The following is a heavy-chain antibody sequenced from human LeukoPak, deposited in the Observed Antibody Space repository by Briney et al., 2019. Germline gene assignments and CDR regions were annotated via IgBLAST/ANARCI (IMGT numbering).Heavy chain of an antibody. D-gene: IGHD3-16*01. J-gene: IGHJ5*02. Sequence: SETLSLTCTVSGGSISTYYWSWIRQPPGKGLEWIGEINHSGSTNYNPSLKSRVTISVDTSKNQFSLKLSSVTAADTAVYYCARHWAARGDWFDPWGQGTLVTVSS. CDR3: ARHWAARGDWFDP. CDR2: INHSGST. CDR1: GGSISTYY. V-gene: IGHV4-34*01.